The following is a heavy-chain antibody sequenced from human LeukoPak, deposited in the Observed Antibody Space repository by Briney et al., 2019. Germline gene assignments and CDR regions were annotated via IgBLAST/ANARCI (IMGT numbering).Heavy chain of an antibody. Sequence: GGSLRLSCAASGFTFSSYAMHWVRQAPGKGLEWVAVISYDGSNKYYADSVKGRFTISRDNSKNTLYLQMNSLRAEDTAVYCCARAPMSAAVGYAFDIWGQGTMVTVSS. D-gene: IGHD6-25*01. CDR2: ISYDGSNK. V-gene: IGHV3-30-3*01. CDR1: GFTFSSYA. J-gene: IGHJ3*02. CDR3: ARAPMSAAVGYAFDI.